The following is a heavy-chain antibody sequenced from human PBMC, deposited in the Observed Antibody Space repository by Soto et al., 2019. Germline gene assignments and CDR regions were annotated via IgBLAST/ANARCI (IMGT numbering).Heavy chain of an antibody. CDR2: IWYDGSNK. CDR3: ARARAYCSGGSCYSRFDY. J-gene: IGHJ4*02. Sequence: QVQLVESGGGVVQPGRSLRLSCAASGFTFSSYGMHWVRQAPGKGLEWVAVIWYDGSNKYYEDSVKGRFTISRDNSKNTLYLQMNSLRAEDTAVYYCARARAYCSGGSCYSRFDYWGQGTLVTVSS. V-gene: IGHV3-33*01. CDR1: GFTFSSYG. D-gene: IGHD2-15*01.